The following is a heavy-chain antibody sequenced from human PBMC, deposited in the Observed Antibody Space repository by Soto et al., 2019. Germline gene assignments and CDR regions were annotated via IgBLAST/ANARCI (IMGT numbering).Heavy chain of an antibody. V-gene: IGHV4-38-2*02. J-gene: IGHJ5*02. D-gene: IGHD3-16*01. CDR2: IHHGGSS. CDR3: ARDWGKTTRDLRWFDP. Sequence: SETLSLTCAVSGSSIGSSYYWGWIRQPPGKGLEWIGTIHHGGSSFYNPSLKSRVTMSVDTSKNQFSLKLRSVTAADTAVYFCARDWGKTTRDLRWFDPWGQGPLVTVYS. CDR1: GSSIGSSYY.